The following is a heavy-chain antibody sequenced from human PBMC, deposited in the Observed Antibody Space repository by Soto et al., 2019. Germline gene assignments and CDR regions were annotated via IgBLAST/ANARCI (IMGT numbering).Heavy chain of an antibody. CDR1: GFTFSSYG. V-gene: IGHV3-30*18. D-gene: IGHD3-3*01. CDR2: ISYDGSNK. CDR3: AKEGGIVLRFLEWLPDYYGMDV. Sequence: HPGGSLRLSCAASGFTFSSYGMHWVRQAPGKGLEWVAVISYDGSNKYYADSVKGRFTISRDNSKNTLYLQMNSPRAEDTAVYYCAKEGGIVLRFLEWLPDYYGMDVWGQGTTVTVSS. J-gene: IGHJ6*02.